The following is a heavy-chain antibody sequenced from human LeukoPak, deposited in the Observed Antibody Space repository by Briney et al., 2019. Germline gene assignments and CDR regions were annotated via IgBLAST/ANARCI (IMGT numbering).Heavy chain of an antibody. CDR2: ISSSSSYT. Sequence: SGGSLRLSCAASGFTFSDYYMSWIRQAPGKGLEWVSYISSSSSYTNYADSVKGRFTISRDNAKNSLYLQMNSLRAEDTAVYYCARRLTTGGFFDYWGQGTLATVSS. V-gene: IGHV3-11*06. CDR1: GFTFSDYY. D-gene: IGHD4-11*01. CDR3: ARRLTTGGFFDY. J-gene: IGHJ4*02.